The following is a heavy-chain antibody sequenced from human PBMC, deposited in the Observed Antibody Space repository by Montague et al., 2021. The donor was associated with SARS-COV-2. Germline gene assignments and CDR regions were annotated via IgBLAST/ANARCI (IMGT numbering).Heavy chain of an antibody. Sequence: SETLSLTCTVSGGSITDINYYWGWIRQPPGKGLKWIGNIFHSGSTYYNPSLMSRVTISVDTSRNEFSLKVNSATAADTAVYYCGRQKYGFWSGRFPDHLDSWGQGTLVTVSS. V-gene: IGHV4-39*01. J-gene: IGHJ4*02. CDR3: GRQKYGFWSGRFPDHLDS. CDR2: IFHSGST. D-gene: IGHD3-3*01. CDR1: GGSITDINYY.